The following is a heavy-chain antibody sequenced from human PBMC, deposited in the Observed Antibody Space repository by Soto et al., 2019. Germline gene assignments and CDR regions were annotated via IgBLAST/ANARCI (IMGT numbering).Heavy chain of an antibody. CDR3: ARTNIVDTITTHYGMDV. CDR2: ISAYNGNT. CDR1: GYTFTSYG. D-gene: IGHD5-12*01. J-gene: IGHJ6*04. V-gene: IGHV1-18*04. Sequence: ASVKVSCKASGYTFTSYGISWVRQAPGQGLEGMGWISAYNGNTNYAQKLQGRVTMTTDTSTSTAYMELRSLRSDDTAVYYCARTNIVDTITTHYGMDVWGKGTRVTFS.